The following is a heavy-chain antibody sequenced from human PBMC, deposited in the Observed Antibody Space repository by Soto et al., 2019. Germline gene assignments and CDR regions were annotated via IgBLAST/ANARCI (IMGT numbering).Heavy chain of an antibody. CDR2: IWYDGSNK. Sequence: GGSLRLSCAASGFTFSSYGMHWVRQAPGKGLEWVAVIWYDGSNKYYADSVKGRFTISRDNSKNTLYLQMNSLRAEDTAVYYCARDDLGYSGYENAFDIWGQGTMVTVSS. J-gene: IGHJ3*02. CDR1: GFTFSSYG. V-gene: IGHV3-33*01. CDR3: ARDDLGYSGYENAFDI. D-gene: IGHD5-12*01.